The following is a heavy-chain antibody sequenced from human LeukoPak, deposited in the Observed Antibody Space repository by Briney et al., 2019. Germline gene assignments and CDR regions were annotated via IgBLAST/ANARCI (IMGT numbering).Heavy chain of an antibody. CDR1: GFTFSRYS. J-gene: IGHJ4*02. Sequence: GGSLRLSCAASGFTFSRYSMHWVRQAPGKGLVWVSHVNSDGSGTDYADSVKGRFTISRDNAKNTLYLQMNSLRAEDTAVYYCAKDYRLVRGVINYWGQGTLVTVSS. D-gene: IGHD3-10*01. CDR3: AKDYRLVRGVINY. V-gene: IGHV3-74*01. CDR2: VNSDGSGT.